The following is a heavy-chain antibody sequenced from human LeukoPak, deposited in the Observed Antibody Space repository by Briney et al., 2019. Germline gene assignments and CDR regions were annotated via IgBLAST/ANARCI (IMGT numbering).Heavy chain of an antibody. D-gene: IGHD6-13*01. CDR1: GFTFSTYG. CDR2: ISSSSSYI. J-gene: IGHJ5*02. V-gene: IGHV3-21*01. CDR3: ARDLAGGFDP. Sequence: GGSLRLSCEASGFTFSTYGMDWVRQAPGKGLEWVSSISSSSSYIYYADSVKGRFTISRDNAKNSLYLQMNSLRAEDTAVYYCARDLAGGFDPWGQGTLVTVS.